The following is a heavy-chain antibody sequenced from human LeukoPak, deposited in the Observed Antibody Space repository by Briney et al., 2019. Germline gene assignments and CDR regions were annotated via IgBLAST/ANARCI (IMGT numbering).Heavy chain of an antibody. CDR3: ARAVAATDYFDY. CDR1: GGSISSGGYY. Sequence: SQTLSLTCTVSGGSISSGGYYWSWIRQHPGKGLEWIGYIYYSGSTNYNPSLKSRVTISVDTSKNQFSLKLSSVTAADTAVYYCARAVAATDYFDYWGQGTLVTVSS. D-gene: IGHD2-15*01. V-gene: IGHV4-31*03. J-gene: IGHJ4*02. CDR2: IYYSGST.